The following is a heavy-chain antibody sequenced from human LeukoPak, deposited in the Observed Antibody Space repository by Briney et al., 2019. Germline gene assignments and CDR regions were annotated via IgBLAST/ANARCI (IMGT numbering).Heavy chain of an antibody. J-gene: IGHJ3*02. D-gene: IGHD3-10*01. V-gene: IGHV3-33*01. CDR3: ARDRGFFMVRGLEAFDI. CDR2: IWYDGSNK. CDR1: GFTFSSYG. Sequence: PGGSLRLSCAASGFTFSSYGTHWVRQAPGKGLEWVAVIWYDGSNKNYADSVKGRFTISRDNSKNTLYLQMNRLRAEDTAVYYCARDRGFFMVRGLEAFDIWGQGTMVTVSS.